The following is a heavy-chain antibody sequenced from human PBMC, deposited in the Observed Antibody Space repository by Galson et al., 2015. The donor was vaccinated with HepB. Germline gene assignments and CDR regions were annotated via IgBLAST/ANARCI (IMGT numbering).Heavy chain of an antibody. CDR1: GSTFSSYW. CDR3: ARDFVAGTCWFDP. V-gene: IGHV3-7*03. J-gene: IGHJ5*02. CDR2: IKQDGSEK. Sequence: SLRLSCAASGSTFSSYWMSWVRQGPGKGLEWVATIKQDGSEKSYVDSVKGRFTISRDNAKNSLFLQMNSLRAEDTAVYYCARDFVAGTCWFDPWGQGTLVTVSS. D-gene: IGHD6-19*01.